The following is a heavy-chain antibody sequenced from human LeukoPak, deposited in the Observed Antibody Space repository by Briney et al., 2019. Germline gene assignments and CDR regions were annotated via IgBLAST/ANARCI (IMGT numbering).Heavy chain of an antibody. J-gene: IGHJ3*01. D-gene: IGHD4-17*01. CDR2: IYYSGST. CDR1: GGSISSSTYY. V-gene: IGHV4-39*01. Sequence: PSETLSLTCTVSGGSISSSTYYWGWIRQPPGKGLEWIGSIYYSGSTYNNPSLKSRVTIFVGTSKNQFSLKLSSVTATDTAVYYCARTYGDYDDAFDVWGQGTMVTVSS. CDR3: ARTYGDYDDAFDV.